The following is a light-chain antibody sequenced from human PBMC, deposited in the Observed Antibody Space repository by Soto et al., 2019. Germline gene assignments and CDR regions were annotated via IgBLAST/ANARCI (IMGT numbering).Light chain of an antibody. CDR1: QTVSSSY. V-gene: IGKV3-20*01. CDR3: HQYGSSLPYT. J-gene: IGKJ2*01. CDR2: AAS. Sequence: EVVLTQSPGTLSLSPGERATLSCRASQTVSSSYLSWFQQIPGQPPRLLIYAASSRATGIPDRFSGSGSGTDFTLTISRLAPEYFAVYYCHQYGSSLPYTFGQGTTLELK.